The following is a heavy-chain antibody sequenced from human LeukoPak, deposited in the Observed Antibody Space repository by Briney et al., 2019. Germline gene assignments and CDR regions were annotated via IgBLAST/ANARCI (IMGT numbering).Heavy chain of an antibody. Sequence: PGGSLRLSCAASGFTVSTDYMSWVRQAPGKGLEWVSVLYSGGTTYYADSVKGRFTISRDNSKNTLYLQMNSLRAEDTAVYYCARDLETDISDAFDIWGQGTVVTVPS. D-gene: IGHD3-9*01. V-gene: IGHV3-66*01. CDR3: ARDLETDISDAFDI. J-gene: IGHJ3*02. CDR2: LYSGGTT. CDR1: GFTVSTDY.